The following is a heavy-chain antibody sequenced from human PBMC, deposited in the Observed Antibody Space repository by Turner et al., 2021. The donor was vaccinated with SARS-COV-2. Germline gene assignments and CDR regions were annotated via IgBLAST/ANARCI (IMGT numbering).Heavy chain of an antibody. CDR3: ASTSVENYGMDV. J-gene: IGHJ6*02. V-gene: IGHV3-48*01. CDR2: ISSSSSTI. D-gene: IGHD1-1*01. CDR1: GFTFSRYI. Sequence: EVQLVESGGGVVQPGGSLRLSCAASGFTFSRYIMNWVGQAPGKVLDWVSYISSSSSTIYYADSVKGRFTISRDNAKNSLYLQMNSLRAEDTAVYYWASTSVENYGMDVWGQGTTVTVSS.